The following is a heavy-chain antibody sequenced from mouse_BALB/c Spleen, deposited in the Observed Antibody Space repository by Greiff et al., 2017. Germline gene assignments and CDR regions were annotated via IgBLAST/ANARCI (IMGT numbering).Heavy chain of an antibody. CDR2: INPSTGYT. V-gene: IGHV1-7*01. CDR1: GYTFTSYW. J-gene: IGHJ4*01. Sequence: VQLQQSGAELAKPGASVKMSCKASGYTFTSYWMHWVKQRPGQGLEWIGYINPSTGYTEYNQKFKDKATLTADKSSSTAYMQLSSLTSEDSAVYYCARSEYGNSQDYWGQGTSVTVSS. D-gene: IGHD2-10*02. CDR3: ARSEYGNSQDY.